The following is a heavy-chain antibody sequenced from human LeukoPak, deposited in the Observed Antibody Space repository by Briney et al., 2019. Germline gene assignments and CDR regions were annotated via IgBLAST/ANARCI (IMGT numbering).Heavy chain of an antibody. D-gene: IGHD6-13*01. Sequence: SGTLSLTCGVSGGSITTTNYWSWVRQSPGRGLEWIGEISLSGYTGFNPSLKSRVTISVDTSKNQFSLKLSSVTAADTAVYYCARLFSSSWYRGAFDLWGQGTMVTVSS. CDR2: ISLSGYT. V-gene: IGHV4-4*02. CDR3: ARLFSSSWYRGAFDL. CDR1: GGSITTTNY. J-gene: IGHJ3*01.